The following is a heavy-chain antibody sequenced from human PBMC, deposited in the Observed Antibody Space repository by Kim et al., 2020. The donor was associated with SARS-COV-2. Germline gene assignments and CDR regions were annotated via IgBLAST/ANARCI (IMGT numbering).Heavy chain of an antibody. J-gene: IGHJ5*02. CDR2: MNPNSGNT. Sequence: ASVKVSCKASGYTFTSYDINWVRQATGQGLEWMGWMNPNSGNTGYAQNFQGRVTMTRNTSISTAYMELSSLKSEDTAVYYCARVGTIVAGTNRRFDPWGQGTLVTVSS. CDR1: GYTFTSYD. CDR3: ARVGTIVAGTNRRFDP. D-gene: IGHD6-19*01. V-gene: IGHV1-8*01.